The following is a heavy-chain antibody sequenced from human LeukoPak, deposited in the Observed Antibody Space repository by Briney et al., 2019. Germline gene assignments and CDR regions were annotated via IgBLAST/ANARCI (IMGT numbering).Heavy chain of an antibody. V-gene: IGHV3-7*01. Sequence: PGGSLRLSCEASGFSFNMYWMSWVRLAAGKGLEWVANIKHDGGADYYVDSVKGRFTVARDNAKNLVFLEMNDLRAEDTAVYYCARSLGYCSGGSCYPFDYWGQGTLVTVSS. CDR1: GFSFNMYW. D-gene: IGHD2-15*01. CDR2: IKHDGGAD. CDR3: ARSLGYCSGGSCYPFDY. J-gene: IGHJ4*02.